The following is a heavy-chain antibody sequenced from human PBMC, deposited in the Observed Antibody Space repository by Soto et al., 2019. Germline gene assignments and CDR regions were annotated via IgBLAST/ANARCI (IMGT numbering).Heavy chain of an antibody. J-gene: IGHJ6*02. D-gene: IGHD3-3*01. V-gene: IGHV6-1*01. CDR1: GDSVSSNSAA. Sequence: PSQTLSLTCAISGDSVSSNSAAWNWIRQSPSSGLEWLGRTYYRSKWYNDYAVSVKSRITINPDTSKNQFSLKLSSVTAAGTAAYYSARLRTGYEFWRGYAFRHGMDVWGQGSTVTVSS. CDR3: ARLRTGYEFWRGYAFRHGMDV. CDR2: TYYRSKWYN.